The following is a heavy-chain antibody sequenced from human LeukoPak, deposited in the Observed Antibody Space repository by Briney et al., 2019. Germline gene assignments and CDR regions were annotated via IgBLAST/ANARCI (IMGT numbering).Heavy chain of an antibody. CDR2: IKSKTDGGTT. Sequence: GGSLRLSCTASEFTFTMQAMSWVRQAPGKGLEWVGRIKSKTDGGTTDYAAPVKGRFTISRDDSKNTLYLQMNSLKTEDTAVYYCTTEFSDPSAFDIWGQGTMVTVSS. CDR1: EFTFTMQA. J-gene: IGHJ3*02. D-gene: IGHD3-3*01. V-gene: IGHV3-15*01. CDR3: TTEFSDPSAFDI.